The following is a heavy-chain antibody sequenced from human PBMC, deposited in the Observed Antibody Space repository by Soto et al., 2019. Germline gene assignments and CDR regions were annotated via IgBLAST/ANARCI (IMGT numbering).Heavy chain of an antibody. CDR2: IYNSATT. CDR3: ARGRFDFIWGTPAPYLDY. CDR1: GDSISTYY. J-gene: IGHJ4*02. Sequence: SETLSLTCTVSGDSISTYYWTWIRQPPGKGLEWIGYIYNSATTKYIPSLKSRVTISVDTSKNQFSLKLSSVSTADTAVYYCARGRFDFIWGTPAPYLDYWGQGALVTVSS. V-gene: IGHV4-59*01. D-gene: IGHD3-16*01.